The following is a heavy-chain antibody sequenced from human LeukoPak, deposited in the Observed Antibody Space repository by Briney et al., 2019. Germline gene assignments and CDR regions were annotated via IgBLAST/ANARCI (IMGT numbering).Heavy chain of an antibody. CDR1: GFAFRSFA. Sequence: GGSLRLSCAASGFAFRSFAMSWVRQAPGKGLQWVSAISGSGGSTYYADSVKGRFTISRGNSKNTLYLQMNTLRVEDTAVYYCTRDLMDYDVSTGLHHYYMDVWGQGTTVTVSS. CDR2: ISGSGGST. V-gene: IGHV3-23*01. J-gene: IGHJ6*02. CDR3: TRDLMDYDVSTGLHHYYMDV. D-gene: IGHD3-9*01.